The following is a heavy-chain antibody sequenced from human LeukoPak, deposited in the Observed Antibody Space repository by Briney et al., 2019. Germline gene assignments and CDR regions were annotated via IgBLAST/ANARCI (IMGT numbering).Heavy chain of an antibody. CDR1: GGTFNSYA. CDR3: AREHAYCGGDCYPSPFDY. J-gene: IGHJ4*02. Sequence: ASVKVSCKASGGTFNSYAISWVRQAPGQGLEWMGRIIPILGIANYAQKFQGRVTITADKSTSTAYMELSSLRSEDTAVYYCAREHAYCGGDCYPSPFDYWGQGTLVTVSS. CDR2: IIPILGIA. D-gene: IGHD2-21*02. V-gene: IGHV1-69*04.